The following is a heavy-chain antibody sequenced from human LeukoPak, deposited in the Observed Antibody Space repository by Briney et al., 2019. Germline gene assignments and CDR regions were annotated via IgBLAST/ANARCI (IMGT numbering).Heavy chain of an antibody. Sequence: ASVTVSCKASGGTFSSYAISWVRQAPGQGLEWMGGIIPIFGSANYAQNFQGRVTITADESTTTAYMELNSLRAEDTAVYYCAKSGYNRFDYWGQGTLVTVSS. J-gene: IGHJ4*02. CDR1: GGTFSSYA. CDR2: IIPIFGSA. D-gene: IGHD5-24*01. CDR3: AKSGYNRFDY. V-gene: IGHV1-69*13.